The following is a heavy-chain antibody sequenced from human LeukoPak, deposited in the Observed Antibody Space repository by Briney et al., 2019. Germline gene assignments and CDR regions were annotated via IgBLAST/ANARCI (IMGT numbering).Heavy chain of an antibody. D-gene: IGHD4-17*01. V-gene: IGHV4-34*01. CDR3: ASAVTTPYDYYYYGMDV. CDR1: GGSFSGYY. CDR2: INHSGST. Sequence: SETLSLTCAVYGGSFSGYYWSWIRQPPGKGLEGIGEINHSGSTNYNPSLKSRVTISVDTSKNQFSLKLSSVTAADTAVYYCASAVTTPYDYYYYGMDVWGQGTTVTVSS. J-gene: IGHJ6*02.